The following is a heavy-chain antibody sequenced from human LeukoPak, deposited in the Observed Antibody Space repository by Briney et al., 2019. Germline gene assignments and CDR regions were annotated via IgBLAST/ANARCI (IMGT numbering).Heavy chain of an antibody. D-gene: IGHD3-16*01. J-gene: IGHJ4*02. CDR3: AKDWGEYFDYVWGSFTSFDS. CDR2: ISSSGSDI. CDR1: GFTFSNYE. Sequence: GGSLRLSCAASGFTFSNYEMHWVRQAPGKGLEWVSYISSSGSDIYYADSVKGRFTISRDNAKNSLYLHMNSLRAEDTAVYYCAKDWGEYFDYVWGSFTSFDSWGQGTLVTVSS. V-gene: IGHV3-48*03.